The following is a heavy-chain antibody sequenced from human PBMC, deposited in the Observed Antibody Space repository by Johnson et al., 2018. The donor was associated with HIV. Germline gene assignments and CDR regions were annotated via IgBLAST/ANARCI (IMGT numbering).Heavy chain of an antibody. Sequence: MLLVESGGGVVQPGGSLRLSCAASGFTFSSYWMSWVRQAPGKGLEWVANIKQDGSEKDYVDSVKGRFTISRDNAKNSLYLQMNSLRAEDTAVYYCAKEGWAAAQEGWGAFDIWGQGTMVTVSS. CDR3: AKEGWAAAQEGWGAFDI. D-gene: IGHD6-13*01. CDR1: GFTFSSYW. CDR2: IKQDGSEK. J-gene: IGHJ3*02. V-gene: IGHV3-7*01.